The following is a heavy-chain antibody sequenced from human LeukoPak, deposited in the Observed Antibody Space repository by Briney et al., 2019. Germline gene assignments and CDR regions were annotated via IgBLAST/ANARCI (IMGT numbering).Heavy chain of an antibody. V-gene: IGHV3-48*03. CDR3: ARGEYYFDY. J-gene: IGHJ4*02. CDR2: ISSSGSTI. Sequence: GGSLRLSCAASGFTFSSYEMNWVRQAPGKGLEWVSYISSSGSTIYYADSVKGRFTISRDNAKDSLYLQMNSLRAEDTAVYYCARGEYYFDYWGQGTLVTVSS. D-gene: IGHD3-10*01. CDR1: GFTFSSYE.